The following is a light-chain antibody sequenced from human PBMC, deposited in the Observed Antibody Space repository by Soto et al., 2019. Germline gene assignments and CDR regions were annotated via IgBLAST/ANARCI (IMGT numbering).Light chain of an antibody. CDR2: EVS. Sequence: QSALTQPPSASGSPGQSVTISCSGTSSDVGGYNYVSWYQQYPGKAPKLMIYEVSKRPSGVPDRFSGSKSGTTASLTVSGLQADDEADYYCCSYAGGKNYVFGTGTKFTVL. J-gene: IGLJ1*01. V-gene: IGLV2-8*01. CDR3: CSYAGGKNYV. CDR1: SSDVGGYNY.